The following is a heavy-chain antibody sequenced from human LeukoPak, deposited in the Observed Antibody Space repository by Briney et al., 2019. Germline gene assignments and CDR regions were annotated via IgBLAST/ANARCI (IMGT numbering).Heavy chain of an antibody. CDR3: AKDLPYSSGWANPATPLDY. V-gene: IGHV3-30*18. CDR1: GFTLSSYG. Sequence: GGSLRLSCAPSGFTLSSYGMHWVRQAPGKGLEWVAVISYDGSNKYYADSVKGRFTISRDNSKNTLYLQMNSLRAEDTAVYYCAKDLPYSSGWANPATPLDYWGQGTLVTVSS. J-gene: IGHJ4*02. D-gene: IGHD6-19*01. CDR2: ISYDGSNK.